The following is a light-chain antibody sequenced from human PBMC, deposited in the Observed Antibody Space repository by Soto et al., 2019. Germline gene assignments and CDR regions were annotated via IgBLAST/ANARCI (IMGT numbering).Light chain of an antibody. Sequence: QSVLTRPASVSGSPGQAITISCTGTSSDVGSYNYVSWYQQHPGKAPKLMIYEVSDRPSGISSRFSGSKSGNTASLTISGLQTEDEADYYCSSYTSSSTLFGTGTKVTV. CDR2: EVS. CDR1: SSDVGSYNY. CDR3: SSYTSSSTL. J-gene: IGLJ1*01. V-gene: IGLV2-14*01.